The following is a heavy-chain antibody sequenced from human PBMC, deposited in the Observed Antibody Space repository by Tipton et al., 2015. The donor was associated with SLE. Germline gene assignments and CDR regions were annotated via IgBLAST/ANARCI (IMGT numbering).Heavy chain of an antibody. V-gene: IGHV1-8*01. D-gene: IGHD3-22*01. CDR1: GYTFTSYD. CDR2: MNPNSGNT. Sequence: QSGPEVKKPGASVKVSCKASGYTFTSYDINWVRQATGQGLEWMGWMNPNSGNTDYAQKFQGRVTMTRNTSISTAYMELSSLRSEDTAVYYCARVDSSGYYQVDYWRQGTLVTVSS. CDR3: ARVDSSGYYQVDY. J-gene: IGHJ4*02.